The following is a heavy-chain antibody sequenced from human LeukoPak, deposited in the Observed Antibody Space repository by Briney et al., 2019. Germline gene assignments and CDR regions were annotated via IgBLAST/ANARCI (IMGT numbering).Heavy chain of an antibody. CDR3: ARSPGITIFGVVIQPPDY. CDR1: GYSISSGYY. CDR2: IYHSGST. D-gene: IGHD3-3*01. V-gene: IGHV4-38-2*02. Sequence: SETLSLTCTVSGYSISSGYYWGWIRQPPGKGLEWIGSIYHSGSTYYNPSLKSRVTISVDTSKNQFSLKLSSVTAADTAVYYCARSPGITIFGVVIQPPDYWGQGTLVTVSS. J-gene: IGHJ4*02.